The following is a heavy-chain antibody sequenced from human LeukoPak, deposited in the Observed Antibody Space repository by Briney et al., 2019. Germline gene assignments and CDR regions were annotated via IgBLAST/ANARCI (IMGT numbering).Heavy chain of an antibody. Sequence: GGSLRLSCAASGFTFSSYAMSWVRQAPGKGLEWASAISGSGGSTYYADSVKGRFTISRDNSKNTLYLQMNSLRAEDTAVYYFAKNLGWSSTSFYNFEYWGQGNLVTV. CDR3: AKNLGWSSTSFYNFEY. V-gene: IGHV3-23*01. CDR2: ISGSGGST. D-gene: IGHD2-2*02. CDR1: GFTFSSYA. J-gene: IGHJ4*02.